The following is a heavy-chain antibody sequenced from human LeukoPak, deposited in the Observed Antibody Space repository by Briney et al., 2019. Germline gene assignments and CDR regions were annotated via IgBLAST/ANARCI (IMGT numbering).Heavy chain of an antibody. J-gene: IGHJ4*02. CDR1: GFIFSNYG. D-gene: IGHD2-2*01. CDR2: ISGSSSSI. V-gene: IGHV3-21*01. Sequence: PGGSLRLSCAASGFIFSNYGMNWVRQATGKGLEWVSSISGSSSSIYKADSVRGRFTVSRDNAKNSLYLQMNSLRAEDTAVYYCARGRGGYCSSTSCSDSWGQGTLVTVSS. CDR3: ARGRGGYCSSTSCSDS.